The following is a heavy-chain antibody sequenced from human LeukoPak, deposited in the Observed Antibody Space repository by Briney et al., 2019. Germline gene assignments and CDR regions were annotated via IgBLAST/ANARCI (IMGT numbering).Heavy chain of an antibody. Sequence: PSETLSLTCTVSGGSISSYAWSWIRQPPGKGLEWIGSIYYSGSTYYNPSLKSRVTISVDTSKNQFSLKLSSVTAADTAVYYCAREAAKDVDYWGQGTLVTVSS. J-gene: IGHJ4*02. D-gene: IGHD6-25*01. V-gene: IGHV4-59*12. CDR2: IYYSGST. CDR1: GGSISSYA. CDR3: AREAAKDVDY.